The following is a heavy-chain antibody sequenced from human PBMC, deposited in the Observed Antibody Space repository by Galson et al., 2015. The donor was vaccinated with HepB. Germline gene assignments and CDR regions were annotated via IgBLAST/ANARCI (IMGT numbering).Heavy chain of an antibody. CDR3: ARRRFITMVQGVIIYDAFDI. J-gene: IGHJ3*02. V-gene: IGHV5-51*03. Sequence: QSGAEVKKPGESLKISCKGSGYSFTSYWIGWVRQMPGKGLEWMGIIYPGDSDTRYSPSFQGQVTISADKSISTAYLQWSSLKASDTAMYYCARRRFITMVQGVIIYDAFDIWGQGTMVTVSS. CDR2: IYPGDSDT. CDR1: GYSFTSYW. D-gene: IGHD3-10*01.